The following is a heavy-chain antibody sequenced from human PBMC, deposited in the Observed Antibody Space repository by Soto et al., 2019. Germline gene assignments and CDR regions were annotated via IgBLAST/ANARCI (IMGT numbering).Heavy chain of an antibody. CDR2: IDSRGGTI. J-gene: IGHJ4*02. CDR3: AREVLTASY. D-gene: IGHD2-8*01. CDR1: GFIFGSNS. V-gene: IGHV3-48*02. Sequence: GSLRLSCAASGFIFGSNSMNWIRQAPGKGLEWVAYIDSRGGTIYYADSVKGRFIISRDNVKNSLFLQMNSLRDEDTAVYFCAREVLTASYWGQGTLVTVSS.